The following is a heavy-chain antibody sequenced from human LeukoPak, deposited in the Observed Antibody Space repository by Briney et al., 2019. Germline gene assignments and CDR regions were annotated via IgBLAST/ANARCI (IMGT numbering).Heavy chain of an antibody. CDR1: GFTFSSSA. V-gene: IGHV3-23*01. D-gene: IGHD2-21*01. CDR3: ARDAVAFAIIWYFDL. CDR2: ISASGGST. J-gene: IGHJ2*01. Sequence: GGSLRLSCAASGFTFSSSAMSWVRQVPGKGLEWVSGISASGGSTNYADSVKGRFTISRDNSKSTLYLQMNSLRVEDTAVYYCARDAVAFAIIWYFDLWGRGTPVSVSS.